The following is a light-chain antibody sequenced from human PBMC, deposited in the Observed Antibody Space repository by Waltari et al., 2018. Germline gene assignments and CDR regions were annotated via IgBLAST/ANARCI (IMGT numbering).Light chain of an antibody. Sequence: QSALTQPASMSGSPGQSLTIYCSGSTRAIGGYNYVSWYQQHPGTAPKLLIFNVTNRPSGIYSRFSGSKSGNTASLTISGLQAEDEADYYCSSYTTTSTWVFGGGTKVTVL. CDR3: SSYTTTSTWV. V-gene: IGLV2-14*03. J-gene: IGLJ3*02. CDR1: TRAIGGYNY. CDR2: NVT.